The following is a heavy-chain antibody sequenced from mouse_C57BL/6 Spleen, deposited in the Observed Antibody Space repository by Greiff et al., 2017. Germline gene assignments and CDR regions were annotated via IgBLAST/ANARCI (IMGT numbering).Heavy chain of an antibody. D-gene: IGHD4-1*02. Sequence: EVKLVESGGGLVQPGGSLKLSCAASGFTFSDYYMYWVRQTPEKRLEWVAYISNGGCSTYYPDTVKGRFTISRDNAKNTLYLQMSRLKSEDTAMYYCATFQLCYFDYWGQGTTLTVSS. CDR1: GFTFSDYY. CDR3: ATFQLCYFDY. CDR2: ISNGGCST. V-gene: IGHV5-12*01. J-gene: IGHJ2*01.